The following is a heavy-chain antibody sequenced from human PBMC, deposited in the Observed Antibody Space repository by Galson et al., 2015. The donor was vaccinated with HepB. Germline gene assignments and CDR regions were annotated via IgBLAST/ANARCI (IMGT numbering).Heavy chain of an antibody. J-gene: IGHJ3*02. Sequence: SLRLSCAASGFTFSNYAMSWVRQAPGKGLEWVSVVTGSGGSTYYADSVKGRFTISRDNSKNTLYLQMNSLRAEDTAVYYCARDRSLAFGAFDIWGQGTMVTVSS. D-gene: IGHD3-16*01. CDR3: ARDRSLAFGAFDI. CDR2: VTGSGGST. CDR1: GFTFSNYA. V-gene: IGHV3-23*01.